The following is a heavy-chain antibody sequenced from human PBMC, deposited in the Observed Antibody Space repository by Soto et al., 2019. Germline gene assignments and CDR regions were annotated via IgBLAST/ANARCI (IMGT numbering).Heavy chain of an antibody. Sequence: EASVQVSCKASGFTFTTYGISWVRQAPGQGLEWLGWINIYNFNTHYAQNLQGRVTVTTDTSTSTAYMELRSLRSDDTAVYYCVRYVGYGWFDPWGQGTLVTVSS. J-gene: IGHJ5*02. CDR1: GFTFTTYG. V-gene: IGHV1-18*01. CDR3: VRYVGYGWFDP. CDR2: INIYNFNT. D-gene: IGHD3-10*01.